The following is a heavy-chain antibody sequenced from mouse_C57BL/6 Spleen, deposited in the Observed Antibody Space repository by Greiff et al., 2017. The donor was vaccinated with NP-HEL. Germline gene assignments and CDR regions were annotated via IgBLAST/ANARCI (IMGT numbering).Heavy chain of an antibody. D-gene: IGHD1-1*01. CDR1: GFTFSSYA. Sequence: EVQLVESGGGLVKPGGSLKLSCAASGFTFSSYAMSWVRQTPEKRLEWVATISDGGSYTYYPDNVKGRFTISRDNAKNNLYLQMSHLKSEDTAMYYCARDVYYYGSSYGYFDVWGTGTTVTVSS. CDR3: ARDVYYYGSSYGYFDV. V-gene: IGHV5-4*01. CDR2: ISDGGSYT. J-gene: IGHJ1*03.